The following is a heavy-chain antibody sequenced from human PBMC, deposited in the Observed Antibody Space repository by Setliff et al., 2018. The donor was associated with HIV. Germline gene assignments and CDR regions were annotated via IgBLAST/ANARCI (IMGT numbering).Heavy chain of an antibody. CDR2: IYYSGST. V-gene: IGHV4-39*01. J-gene: IGHJ6*03. Sequence: PSETLSLTCTVSGGPISSSVYYWGWIRQPPGKGLEWIGNIYYSGSTYYNPSLKSRITISVDTSKNQFSLKLSSVTAADTAVYYRARHYQHSWVGVDYYFMDVWGKGTTVTVSS. D-gene: IGHD1-26*01. CDR1: GGPISSSVYY. CDR3: ARHYQHSWVGVDYYFMDV.